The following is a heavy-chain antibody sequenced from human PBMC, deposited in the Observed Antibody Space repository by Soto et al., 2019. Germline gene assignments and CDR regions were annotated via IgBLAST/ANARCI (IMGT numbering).Heavy chain of an antibody. CDR3: ARLPMFRKRGSSGYDPFFDY. D-gene: IGHD5-12*01. Sequence: SETLSLTCTVSGGSISSYYWSWIRQPPGKGLEWIGYIYYSGSTNYNPSLKSRVTISVDTSKNQFSLKLSSVTAADTAVYYCARLPMFRKRGSSGYDPFFDYCGQRPLDTVSS. V-gene: IGHV4-59*08. CDR1: GGSISSYY. CDR2: IYYSGST. J-gene: IGHJ4*02.